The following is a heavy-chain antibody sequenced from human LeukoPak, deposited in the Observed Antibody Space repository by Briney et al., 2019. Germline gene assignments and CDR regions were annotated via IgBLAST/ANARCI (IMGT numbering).Heavy chain of an antibody. V-gene: IGHV3-30*04. Sequence: GGSLRLSCEASGFTFSHFAMHWVRQAPGKGLEWVAVISYDGKKTYYADSVKGRFTLSRDDSQNTVYLQMNSLRDDDTALYYCVRGSKIRGVIPEGEFDYWGQGTLDTVSS. CDR3: VRGSKIRGVIPEGEFDY. CDR2: ISYDGKKT. D-gene: IGHD3-10*01. J-gene: IGHJ4*02. CDR1: GFTFSHFA.